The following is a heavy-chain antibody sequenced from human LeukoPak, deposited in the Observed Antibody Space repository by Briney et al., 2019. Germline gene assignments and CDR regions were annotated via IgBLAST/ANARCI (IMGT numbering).Heavy chain of an antibody. J-gene: IGHJ4*02. Sequence: SQTLSLTCAISGDSVSSDFATWNWTRQSPSRGLEWLGRTYYRSKWYYDYAVSLKSRITINPDTSKNQFSLHLKYVTPDDTAFYYCGREDMSGHTDYWGQATLVTVS. V-gene: IGHV6-1*01. CDR3: GREDMSGHTDY. CDR2: TYYRSKWYY. D-gene: IGHD3-3*01. CDR1: GDSVSSDFAT.